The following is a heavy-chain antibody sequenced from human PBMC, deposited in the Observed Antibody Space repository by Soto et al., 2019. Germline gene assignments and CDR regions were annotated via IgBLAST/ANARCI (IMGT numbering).Heavy chain of an antibody. Sequence: QVQLVQSGAEVKKPGSSVKVSCKASGGTFSSYAISWVRQAPGQGREWMGGLIPIFSTANYAQKFQGRVTITADESTSTAYMELSSLRSEDTAVYYCARGPGIAAAGDYYYYGMDVWGQGTTVTVSS. CDR3: ARGPGIAAAGDYYYYGMDV. CDR2: LIPIFSTA. J-gene: IGHJ6*02. D-gene: IGHD6-13*01. V-gene: IGHV1-69*01. CDR1: GGTFSSYA.